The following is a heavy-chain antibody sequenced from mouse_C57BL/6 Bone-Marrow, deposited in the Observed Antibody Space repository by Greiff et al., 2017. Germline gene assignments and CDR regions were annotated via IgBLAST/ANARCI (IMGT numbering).Heavy chain of an antibody. J-gene: IGHJ3*01. CDR1: GYTFTSYW. V-gene: IGHV1-69*01. Sequence: QVQLQQPGAELVMPGASVKLSCKASGYTFTSYWMHWVKQRPGQGLEWIGEIDPSDSSTNYNQKFKGKSTLTVDKASSTAYMQLSSLTSEDSAVYYYAKTAQAWEFAYWGQGTLVTVSA. CDR3: AKTAQAWEFAY. CDR2: IDPSDSST. D-gene: IGHD3-2*02.